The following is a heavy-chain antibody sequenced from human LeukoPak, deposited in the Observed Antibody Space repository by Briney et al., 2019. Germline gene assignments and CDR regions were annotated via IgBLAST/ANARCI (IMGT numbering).Heavy chain of an antibody. V-gene: IGHV1-2*02. CDR3: ARRMYGDYEGVPDYYYYMDV. D-gene: IGHD4-17*01. CDR2: INPNSGDT. CDR1: GYTFTGYF. Sequence: ASVKVSCKASGYTFTGYFIHWVRQAPGQGLEWMGWINPNSGDTNTKYAQKFQGRVTMTRDTSISTAYMELSRLRSDDTAVYYCARRMYGDYEGVPDYYYYMDVWGKGTTVTVSS. J-gene: IGHJ6*03.